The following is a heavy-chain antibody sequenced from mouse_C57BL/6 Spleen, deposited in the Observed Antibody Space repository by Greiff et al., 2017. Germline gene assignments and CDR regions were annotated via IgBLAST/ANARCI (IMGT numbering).Heavy chain of an antibody. Sequence: QVQLKQSGAELVRPGASVTLSCKASGYTFTDYEMHWVKQTPVHGLEWIGAIDPETGGTAYNQKFKGKAILTADKSSSTAYMELRSLTSEDSAVYYCTRPYYSNYKFAYWGQGTLVTVSA. V-gene: IGHV1-15*01. CDR3: TRPYYSNYKFAY. CDR2: IDPETGGT. J-gene: IGHJ3*01. CDR1: GYTFTDYE. D-gene: IGHD2-5*01.